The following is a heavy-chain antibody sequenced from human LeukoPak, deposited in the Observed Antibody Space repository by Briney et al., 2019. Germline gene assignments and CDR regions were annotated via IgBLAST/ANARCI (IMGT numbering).Heavy chain of an antibody. CDR3: ASTVTYNRWLDY. V-gene: IGHV1-18*01. J-gene: IGHJ4*02. Sequence: ASVKVSCKASGYTFTSYGISWVRQAPGQGLEWMGWISAYNGNANYAQKLQGRVTMTTDTSTSTAYMELRSLRSDDTAVYYCASTVTYNRWLDYWGQGTLVTVSS. D-gene: IGHD4-11*01. CDR1: GYTFTSYG. CDR2: ISAYNGNA.